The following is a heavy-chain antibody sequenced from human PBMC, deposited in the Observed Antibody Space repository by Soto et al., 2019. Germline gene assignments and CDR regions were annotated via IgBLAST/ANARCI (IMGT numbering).Heavy chain of an antibody. CDR1: GGSFSGYY. CDR3: AREQGRITMVRGVRYYFDY. CDR2: INHSGST. J-gene: IGHJ4*02. V-gene: IGHV4-34*01. D-gene: IGHD3-10*01. Sequence: SETLSLTCAVYGGSFSGYYWSWIRQPPGKGLEWIGEINHSGSTNYNPSLKSRVTISVDTSKNQFSLKLSSVTAADTAVYYCAREQGRITMVRGVRYYFDYWGQGTLVTVSS.